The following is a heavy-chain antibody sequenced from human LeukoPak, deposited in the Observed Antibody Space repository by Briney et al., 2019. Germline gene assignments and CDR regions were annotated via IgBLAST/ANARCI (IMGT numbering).Heavy chain of an antibody. CDR2: IYTGGST. J-gene: IGHJ6*03. CDR1: GGSISSYY. CDR3: ARVRSPYYHYHMDV. V-gene: IGHV4-4*07. Sequence: SETLSLTCTVSGGSISSYYWSWIRQPAGKGLEWIGRIYTGGSTNYNPSLKSRVTISVDKSKNQFSLKLSSVTAADTAVYYCARVRSPYYHYHMDVWGKGTTVTVSS.